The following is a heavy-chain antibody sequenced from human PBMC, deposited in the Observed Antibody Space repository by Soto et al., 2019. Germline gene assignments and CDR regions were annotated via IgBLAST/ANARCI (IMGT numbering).Heavy chain of an antibody. CDR1: GGSVRSASYY. J-gene: IGHJ4*02. CDR2: MYYSGGT. Sequence: QVQLQESGPGLVKPSETLSLTCTVSGGSVRSASYYWSWIRQPPGKGLEWIGCMYYSGGTNYNPSLKSRVTISVDTSKTQFSLTLSSVTAADTAIYYCARGPRSGSYFYFDYWGQGTLVTVSS. CDR3: ARGPRSGSYFYFDY. V-gene: IGHV4-61*01. D-gene: IGHD1-26*01.